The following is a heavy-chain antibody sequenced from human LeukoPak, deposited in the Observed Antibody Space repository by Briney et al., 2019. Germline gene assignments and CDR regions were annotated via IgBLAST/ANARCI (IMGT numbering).Heavy chain of an antibody. V-gene: IGHV3-11*04. CDR3: VRAFSAARIGYFDY. Sequence: PGGSLRLSCAASGFTFSDYYMSWIRQTPGKGLDWVSYISSSGTTINYADSVKGRFTLSRDNAKNSLYLQMNSLRAEDTAVYYCVRAFSAARIGYFDYWGQGTLVTVSS. CDR2: ISSSGTTI. J-gene: IGHJ4*02. D-gene: IGHD6-6*01. CDR1: GFTFSDYY.